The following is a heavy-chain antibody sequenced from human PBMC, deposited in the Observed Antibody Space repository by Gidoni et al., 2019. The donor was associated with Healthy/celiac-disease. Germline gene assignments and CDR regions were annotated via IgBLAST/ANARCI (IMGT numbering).Heavy chain of an antibody. Sequence: EVQLVESGGGLVQPGGSLRLSCAASGFPFSSYWMSWVRQAPGKGLEWVANIKQDGSEKYYVDSVKGRFTISRDNAKNSLYLQMNSLRAEDTAVYYCAREQLYDFWSGYYRPPFDYWGQGTLVTVSS. CDR3: AREQLYDFWSGYYRPPFDY. CDR1: GFPFSSYW. CDR2: IKQDGSEK. D-gene: IGHD3-3*01. V-gene: IGHV3-7*03. J-gene: IGHJ4*02.